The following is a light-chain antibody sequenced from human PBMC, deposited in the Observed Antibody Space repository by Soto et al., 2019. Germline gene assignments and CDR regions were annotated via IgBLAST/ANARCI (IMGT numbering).Light chain of an antibody. J-gene: IGKJ2*01. V-gene: IGKV2-30*01. Sequence: DVVMTQSPLSLPVTLGQPASISCRSSQSPEYSDGNTYLNWFQQRPGQSPRRLIYKVSNRDSGVPARFSGSGSGTDFTLRISSVEAEDVGVYYCMQGTHWPYTFGQGTKLEIK. CDR2: KVS. CDR3: MQGTHWPYT. CDR1: QSPEYSDGNTY.